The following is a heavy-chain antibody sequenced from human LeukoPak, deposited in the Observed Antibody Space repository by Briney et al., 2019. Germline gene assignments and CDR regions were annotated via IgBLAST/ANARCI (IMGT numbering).Heavy chain of an antibody. J-gene: IGHJ4*02. D-gene: IGHD3-22*01. CDR3: ARAPAYYYDSSGLN. CDR2: ISSSSSYI. Sequence: GGSLRLSCAASGFTFSSYSMDWVRQAPGKGLEWVSSISSSSSYIYYADSVKGRFTISRDNAKNSLYLQMNSLRAEDTAVYYCARAPAYYYDSSGLNWGQGTLVTVSS. V-gene: IGHV3-21*01. CDR1: GFTFSSYS.